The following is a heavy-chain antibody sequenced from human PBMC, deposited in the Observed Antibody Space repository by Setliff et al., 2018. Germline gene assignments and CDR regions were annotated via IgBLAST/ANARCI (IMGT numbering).Heavy chain of an antibody. CDR2: ISGRGGST. Sequence: GGSLRLSCAASGFTFSSYAMSWVRQAPGKGLEWVSAISGRGGSTYHADSVKGRFTISRDNAKNSLYLQMNSLRAEDTAVYYCAARGSADYWGQGTLVTVSS. V-gene: IGHV3-23*01. CDR3: AARGSADY. J-gene: IGHJ4*02. CDR1: GFTFSSYA. D-gene: IGHD3-10*01.